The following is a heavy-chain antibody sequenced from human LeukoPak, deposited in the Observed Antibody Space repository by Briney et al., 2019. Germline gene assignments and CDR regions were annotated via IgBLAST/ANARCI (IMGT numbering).Heavy chain of an antibody. CDR2: MNPNSANT. CDR1: GYTFTSYH. V-gene: IGHV1-8*01. J-gene: IGHJ4*02. Sequence: ASVKVSCKASGYTFTSYHINWVRQATGQGLEWMGWMNPNSANTGYAQKFQGRVTMTRNTSISTAYMELSSLRSEDTAVYYCARGPPESSSSDSWGQGTLVTVSS. D-gene: IGHD6-13*01. CDR3: ARGPPESSSSDS.